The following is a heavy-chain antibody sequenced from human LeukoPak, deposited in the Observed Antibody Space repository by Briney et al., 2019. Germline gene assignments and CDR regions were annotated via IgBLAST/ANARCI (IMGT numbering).Heavy chain of an antibody. D-gene: IGHD3-10*01. Sequence: SETLSLTCTVSGGSISSSSYYWGWIRQPPGKGLEWIGNIYYSGSTYYNPSLKSRVTISLNTSKNQFSLELISVTAADTAVYYCASVRRGFGESSKYYAYYYMGVWGKGPRSPSP. CDR2: IYYSGST. CDR1: GGSISSSSYY. CDR3: ASVRRGFGESSKYYAYYYMGV. V-gene: IGHV4-39*01. J-gene: IGHJ6*03.